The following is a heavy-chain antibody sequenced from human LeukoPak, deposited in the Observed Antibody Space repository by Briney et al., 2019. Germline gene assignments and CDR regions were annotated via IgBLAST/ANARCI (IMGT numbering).Heavy chain of an antibody. J-gene: IGHJ1*01. CDR2: IYYSGST. CDR1: GGSISSGSYY. V-gene: IGHV4-61*01. CDR3: ARLKYYYDSSGYRAEYFQH. Sequence: SETLSLTCTVSGGSISSGSYYWSWIRQPPGKGLEWIGYIYYSGSTNYNPSLKSRVTISVDTSKNQLSLKLSSVTAADTAVYYCARLKYYYDSSGYRAEYFQHWGQGTLVTASS. D-gene: IGHD3-22*01.